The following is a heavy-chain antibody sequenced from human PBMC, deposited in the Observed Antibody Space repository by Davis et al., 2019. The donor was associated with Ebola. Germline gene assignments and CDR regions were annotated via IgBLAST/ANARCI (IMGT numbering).Heavy chain of an antibody. CDR2: INHSGST. CDR1: GGSFSGYY. Sequence: PSETLSLTCAVYGGSFSGYYWSWIRQPPGKGLEWLGEINHSGSTNYNPSLKSRVTISVDTSKNQFSLKLSSVTAADTAVYYCARGLSGYYSYAFDIWGQGTMVTVSS. D-gene: IGHD3-22*01. CDR3: ARGLSGYYSYAFDI. J-gene: IGHJ3*02. V-gene: IGHV4-34*01.